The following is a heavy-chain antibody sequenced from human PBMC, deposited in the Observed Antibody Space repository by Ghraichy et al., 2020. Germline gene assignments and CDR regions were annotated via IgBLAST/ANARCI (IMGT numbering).Heavy chain of an antibody. CDR1: GFTFSTYS. CDR3: ARDSRSGSVEVTATGFDS. Sequence: GESLNISCEASGFTFSTYSMNWVRQAPGKGLEWISYISSTSHTIYYADSVKGRFTISRDNAKDSLYLQMNSLRADDTAVYYCARDSRSGSVEVTATGFDSWGQGILVTVSS. D-gene: IGHD2-21*02. CDR2: ISSTSHTI. J-gene: IGHJ4*02. V-gene: IGHV3-48*04.